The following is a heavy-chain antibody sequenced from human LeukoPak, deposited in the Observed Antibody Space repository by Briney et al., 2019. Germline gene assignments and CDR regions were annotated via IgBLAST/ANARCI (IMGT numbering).Heavy chain of an antibody. V-gene: IGHV4-39*01. CDR1: GDSISSSSYY. CDR2: IYYTGST. Sequence: SETLSLTCSVSGDSISSSSYYWGWLRQPPGKGLEWIGSIYYTGSTYYNPSLKSRVIISIDTSKNQFSLKLSSVTAADTAVYFCAYLLYCSGGSCHTNSFDYWGQGTLVTVSS. CDR3: AYLLYCSGGSCHTNSFDY. J-gene: IGHJ4*02. D-gene: IGHD2-15*01.